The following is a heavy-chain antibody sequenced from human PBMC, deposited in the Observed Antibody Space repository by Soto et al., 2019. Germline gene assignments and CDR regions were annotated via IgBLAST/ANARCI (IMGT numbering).Heavy chain of an antibody. D-gene: IGHD4-17*01. CDR3: ARGSTTEKVDS. CDR1: GGSISSGDYY. Sequence: SETLSLTCTVSGGSISSGDYYWSWIRQPPGKGLEWSGYIYYSGSTYYSPSLKSRVTISVDTSKNQFSLKLSSVTAADTAVYYCARGSTTEKVDSWGQGTLVT. V-gene: IGHV4-30-4*01. CDR2: IYYSGST. J-gene: IGHJ4*02.